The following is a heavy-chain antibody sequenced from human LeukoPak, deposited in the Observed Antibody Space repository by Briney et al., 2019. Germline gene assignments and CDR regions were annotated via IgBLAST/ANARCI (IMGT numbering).Heavy chain of an antibody. Sequence: SETLSLTCTVSGGSISSYYWSWIRQPPGKGLEWIGYIYYSGSTNYNPSLKSRVTISVDTSKNQFSLKLSSVTAADTAVYYCARELYYYDSSGYFDYWGQGTLVTVSS. CDR3: ARELYYYDSSGYFDY. D-gene: IGHD3-22*01. CDR1: GGSISSYY. V-gene: IGHV4-59*01. CDR2: IYYSGST. J-gene: IGHJ4*02.